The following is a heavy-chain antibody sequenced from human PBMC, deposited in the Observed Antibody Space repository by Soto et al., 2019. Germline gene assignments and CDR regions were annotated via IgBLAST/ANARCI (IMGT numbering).Heavy chain of an antibody. V-gene: IGHV3-30-3*01. CDR3: ARDEEDIVAKLPAYYYYYGMDV. CDR1: GFTFSSYA. Sequence: QVQLVESGGGVVQPGRSLRLSCAASGFTFSSYAMHWVRQAPGKGLEWVAVISYDGSNKYYADSVKGRFTISRDNSKNTLYLQMNSLRAEDTAVYYCARDEEDIVAKLPAYYYYYGMDVWGQGTTVTVSS. J-gene: IGHJ6*02. CDR2: ISYDGSNK. D-gene: IGHD5-12*01.